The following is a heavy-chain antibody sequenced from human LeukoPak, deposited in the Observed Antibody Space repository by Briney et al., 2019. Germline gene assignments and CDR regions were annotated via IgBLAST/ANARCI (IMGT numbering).Heavy chain of an antibody. CDR3: ARHARSTFSTSWYDS. Sequence: PSETLSLTCTVSGGSMTSYYWSWIRQPPGKGLEWIAYIYYSGGTNYNPSLKSRVTISVNTSKNQFSLKLSSVTAADTAVYYCARHARSTFSTSWYDSWGQGTLDTVSS. V-gene: IGHV4-59*08. D-gene: IGHD2-2*01. CDR2: IYYSGGT. J-gene: IGHJ5*01. CDR1: GGSMTSYY.